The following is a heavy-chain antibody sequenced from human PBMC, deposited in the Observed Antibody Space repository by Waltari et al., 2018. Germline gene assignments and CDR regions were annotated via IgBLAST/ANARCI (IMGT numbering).Heavy chain of an antibody. J-gene: IGHJ4*02. CDR1: GFTFSSYG. V-gene: IGHV3-33*01. CDR3: ASGLGYMDY. CDR2: IWYDGSNK. D-gene: IGHD1-1*01. Sequence: QVQLVESGGGVVQPGRSLRLSCAASGFTFSSYGMHWVRQAPGKGLEWGAGIWYDGSNKYYADSVKGRFTISRDNSKNTLYLQMNSLRAEDTAVYYCASGLGYMDYWGQGTLVTVSS.